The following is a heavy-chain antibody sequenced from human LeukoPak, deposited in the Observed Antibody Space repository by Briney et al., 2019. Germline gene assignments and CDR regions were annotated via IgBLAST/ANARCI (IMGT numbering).Heavy chain of an antibody. CDR2: IYHSGST. Sequence: PSETLSLTCAVYGGSFSGYYWSWIRQPPGKGLEWIGEIYHSGSTNYNPSFKSRVTISVDTSKNQFSLKLSSVTAADTAVYYCARSKPSFDAFDIWGQGTMVTVSS. CDR3: ARSKPSFDAFDI. J-gene: IGHJ3*02. V-gene: IGHV4-34*01. CDR1: GGSFSGYY.